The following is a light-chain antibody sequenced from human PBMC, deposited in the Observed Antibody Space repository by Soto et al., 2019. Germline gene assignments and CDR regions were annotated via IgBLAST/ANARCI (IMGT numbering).Light chain of an antibody. Sequence: EIQSTQCQTPLSASPAARAIITCRASQRISNRLAWYQQKPGKAPKLLIYAASTLQSGVPSRFSGSRSGTDFTLTISSLQPEDFATYYCQQYNICSPAFGQGTKVDI. CDR2: AAS. V-gene: IGKV1-39*01. J-gene: IGKJ1*01. CDR3: QQYNICSPA. CDR1: QRISNR.